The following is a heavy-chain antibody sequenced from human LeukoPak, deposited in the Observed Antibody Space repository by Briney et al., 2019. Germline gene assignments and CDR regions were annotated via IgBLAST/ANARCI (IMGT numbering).Heavy chain of an antibody. Sequence: PGGSLRLSCAASGFIFSTYWMHWVRQAPGKGLVWVSRINTDGSSTNYADSVKGRFTTSRDNTKNTLYLQMNSLRAEDTAVYYCTRGGVDYWGQGALVTVSS. CDR1: GFIFSTYW. D-gene: IGHD3-16*01. V-gene: IGHV3-74*01. CDR2: INTDGSST. J-gene: IGHJ4*02. CDR3: TRGGVDY.